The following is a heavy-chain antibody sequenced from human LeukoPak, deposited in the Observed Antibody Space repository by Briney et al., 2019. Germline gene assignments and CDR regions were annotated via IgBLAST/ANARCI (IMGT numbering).Heavy chain of an antibody. Sequence: GGSLRLSCAAYGFTVSSNYMSWVRQAPGKGLEWVSVIYSGGSTYYAESVKRRFTISRDKSKNTLYLQMNSLRAEDTAVYYCAGSGSYGQYYFDYWGQGTLVTVSS. CDR1: GFTVSSNY. CDR2: IYSGGST. V-gene: IGHV3-53*01. CDR3: AGSGSYGQYYFDY. J-gene: IGHJ4*02. D-gene: IGHD1-26*01.